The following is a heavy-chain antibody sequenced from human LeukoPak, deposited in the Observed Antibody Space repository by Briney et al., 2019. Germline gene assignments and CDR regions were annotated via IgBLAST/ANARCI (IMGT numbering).Heavy chain of an antibody. CDR2: IYTSGST. CDR3: ARDSHYYNSSGYGGYWFDP. CDR1: GGSVSSGSYY. J-gene: IGHJ5*02. V-gene: IGHV4-61*02. Sequence: PSQTLSLTCTVSGGSVSSGSYYWSWIRQPAGKGLEWIGRIYTSGSTNYNPSLKSRVTISVDTSKNQFSLKLSSVIAADTAVYYCARDSHYYNSSGYGGYWFDPWGQGTLVTVSS. D-gene: IGHD3-22*01.